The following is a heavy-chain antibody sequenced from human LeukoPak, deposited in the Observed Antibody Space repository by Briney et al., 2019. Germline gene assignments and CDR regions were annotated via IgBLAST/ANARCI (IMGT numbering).Heavy chain of an antibody. V-gene: IGHV4-59*08. CDR2: ISYTGST. CDR3: ARSGSSGWLWDY. D-gene: IGHD6-19*01. CDR1: GGSISRYY. Sequence: SETLSLTCTVSGGSISRYYWSWIRQPPGKGLEWIGYISYTGSTTYNSSLKSRVTISLDTSQNQFSLKLTSVTAADTAVYYCARSGSSGWLWDYWGQGTLVTVSS. J-gene: IGHJ4*02.